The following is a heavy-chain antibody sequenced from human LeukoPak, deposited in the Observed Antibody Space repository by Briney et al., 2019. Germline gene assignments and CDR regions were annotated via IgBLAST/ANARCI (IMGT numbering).Heavy chain of an antibody. CDR1: GYTFTSYY. D-gene: IGHD2-2*01. CDR3: ARGGYCSSTSCEAWFDP. J-gene: IGHJ5*02. CDR2: INPSGGST. V-gene: IGHV1-46*01. Sequence: GASVKVSCKASGYTFTSYYMHWVRQAPGQGLEWMGIINPSGGSTSYAQKFQGRVTMTRDTSTSTVYMELSSLRSEDTAVYHCARGGYCSSTSCEAWFDPWGQGPLVTVSS.